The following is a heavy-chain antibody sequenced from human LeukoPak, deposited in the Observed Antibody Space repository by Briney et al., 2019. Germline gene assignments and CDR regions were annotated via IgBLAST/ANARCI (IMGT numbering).Heavy chain of an antibody. J-gene: IGHJ4*02. Sequence: GGSLRLSCAASGFTVSSNYMSWVRQAPGKGLEWVSIIYSGGSTYYADSVKGRFTISRDNSKNTLYLQMNSLRAEDTAVYYCARDMYYDSGVWDYWGQGTLVTVSS. V-gene: IGHV3-66*01. D-gene: IGHD3-22*01. CDR1: GFTVSSNY. CDR2: IYSGGST. CDR3: ARDMYYDSGVWDY.